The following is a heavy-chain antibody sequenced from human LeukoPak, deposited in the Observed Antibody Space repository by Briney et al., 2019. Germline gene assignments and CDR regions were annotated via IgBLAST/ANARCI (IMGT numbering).Heavy chain of an antibody. D-gene: IGHD3-10*01. CDR3: ARVARGPRGWFDP. CDR2: INHSGST. CDR1: GGSFSGYY. J-gene: IGHJ5*02. V-gene: IGHV4-34*01. Sequence: SETLSLTCAVYGGSFSGYYWSWIRQPPGKGLEGIGEINHSGSTNYNPSLKSRVTISVDTSKNQFSLKLSSVTAADTAVYYCARVARGPRGWFDPWGQGTLVTVSS.